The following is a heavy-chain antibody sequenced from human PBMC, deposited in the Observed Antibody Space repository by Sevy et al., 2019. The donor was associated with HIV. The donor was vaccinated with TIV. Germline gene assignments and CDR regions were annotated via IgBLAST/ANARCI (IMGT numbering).Heavy chain of an antibody. CDR3: ARVSVQRERPYYFDY. V-gene: IGHV4-4*02. D-gene: IGHD1-1*01. J-gene: IGHJ4*02. Sequence: SETLSLTCAVSGDSISSRNWWSWVRQSPGKGLEWIGEIYHSGTTNYNTSLKSRITISVDKSKNQFSLKLSSMTAADTAVYYCARVSVQRERPYYFDYWGQGTLVTVSS. CDR1: GDSISSRNW. CDR2: IYHSGTT.